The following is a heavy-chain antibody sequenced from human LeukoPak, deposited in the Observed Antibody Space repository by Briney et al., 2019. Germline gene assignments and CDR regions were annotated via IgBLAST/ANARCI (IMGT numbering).Heavy chain of an antibody. V-gene: IGHV3-74*01. Sequence: PGGSLRLSCAASGLTFSNYWMQWVRQAPGKGRVWISRITPDGSHTSYADSVKGRFPISRDNAKNTLYLQMNSLSAEDAAVYFCTRDSYISNVYYGMDVWGQGATVTVSS. J-gene: IGHJ6*02. D-gene: IGHD1-26*01. CDR2: ITPDGSHT. CDR1: GLTFSNYW. CDR3: TRDSYISNVYYGMDV.